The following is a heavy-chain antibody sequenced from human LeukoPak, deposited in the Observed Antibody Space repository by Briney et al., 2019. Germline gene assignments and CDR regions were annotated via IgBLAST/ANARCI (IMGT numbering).Heavy chain of an antibody. D-gene: IGHD3-3*02. CDR3: ARDSSSFPNYFDF. J-gene: IGHJ4*02. CDR2: LHSSGIT. Sequence: GGSLRLSCAASGFTVSSTYMSWVRQAAGQGLEWVSFLHSSGITFYAESVQGRFTISRDTSKNTLYLQMNSLRAEDTAIYYCARDSSSFPNYFDFWGQGTLVTVSS. CDR1: GFTVSSTY. V-gene: IGHV3-53*01.